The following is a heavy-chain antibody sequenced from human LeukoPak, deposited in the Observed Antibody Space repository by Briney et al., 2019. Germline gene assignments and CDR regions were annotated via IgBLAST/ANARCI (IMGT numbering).Heavy chain of an antibody. CDR2: ISSRTSDT. V-gene: IGHV3-11*06. Sequence: PGGSLRLSCAASGFSFSDYYMSWIRQAPGRGLEWVSYISSRTSDTNYVDSVKGRFTISRDNAKNSLFLQMNSLRAEDTAVYYCTRVGSSGSVDYWGQGTLVTVSS. CDR1: GFSFSDYY. D-gene: IGHD1-1*01. J-gene: IGHJ4*02. CDR3: TRVGSSGSVDY.